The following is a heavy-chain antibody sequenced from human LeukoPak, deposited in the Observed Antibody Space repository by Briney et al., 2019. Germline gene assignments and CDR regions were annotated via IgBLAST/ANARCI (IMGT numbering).Heavy chain of an antibody. J-gene: IGHJ4*02. Sequence: ASGKVSCKASGDTFTDYNIHWVRQAPGQGLEWMGWINPNSGGTNYAQRFQGMVTMTRDTSISTAYMDLGSLKSDDTATYFCSVWLGDFAHRGQGTLVTVSS. D-gene: IGHD3-10*01. CDR1: GDTFTDYN. CDR2: INPNSGGT. V-gene: IGHV1-2*02. CDR3: SVWLGDFAH.